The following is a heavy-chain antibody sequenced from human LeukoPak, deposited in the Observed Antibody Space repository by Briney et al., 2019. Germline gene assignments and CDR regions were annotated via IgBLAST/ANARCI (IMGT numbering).Heavy chain of an antibody. J-gene: IGHJ6*03. CDR1: GFTFSSYG. D-gene: IGHD1-7*01. CDR2: IWYDGSNK. V-gene: IGHV3-33*06. CDR3: AKASGSTDYYYYMDV. Sequence: GGSLRLSCAASGFTFSSYGMHWVRQAPGKGLEWVAVIWYDGSNKYYADSVKGRFTISRDNSKNTLYLQMNSLRAEDTAVYYCAKASGSTDYYYYMDVWGKGTTVTVSS.